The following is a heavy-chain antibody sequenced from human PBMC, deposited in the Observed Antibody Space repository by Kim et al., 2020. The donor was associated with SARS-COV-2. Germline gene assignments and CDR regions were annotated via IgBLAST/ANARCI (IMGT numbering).Heavy chain of an antibody. D-gene: IGHD3-3*01. V-gene: IGHV7-4-1*02. J-gene: IGHJ5*02. CDR2: INTNTGNP. CDR1: GCTFTSYA. CDR3: ARMYYDFWSGYYISGLFDP. Sequence: ASVKVSCKASGCTFTSYAMNWVRQAPGQGLEWMGWINTNTGNPTYAQGFTGRFVFSLDTSVSTAYLQISSLKAEDTAVYYCARMYYDFWSGYYISGLFDPWGQGTLVTVSS.